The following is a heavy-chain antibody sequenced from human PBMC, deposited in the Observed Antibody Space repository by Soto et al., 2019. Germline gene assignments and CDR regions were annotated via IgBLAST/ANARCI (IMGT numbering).Heavy chain of an antibody. CDR3: AREGAVPAAIGHYYYGMDV. CDR2: ISKDGRDH. Sequence: GGSLRLSCAASGFTFSKFDIHWVRQPPGKGLEWGGVISKDGRDHYSADVVKGRFTIPGDDSEDTLYLQMRSLRADDAAVYYCAREGAVPAAIGHYYYGMDVCGQGTTVTVSS. CDR1: GFTFSKFD. V-gene: IGHV3-30-3*01. J-gene: IGHJ6*02. D-gene: IGHD2-2*02.